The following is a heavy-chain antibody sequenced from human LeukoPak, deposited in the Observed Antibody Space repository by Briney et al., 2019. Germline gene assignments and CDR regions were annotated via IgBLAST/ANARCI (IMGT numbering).Heavy chain of an antibody. V-gene: IGHV3-43D*03. CDR2: ISWDGGST. CDR1: GFTFDDYA. J-gene: IGHJ6*02. Sequence: GGSLRLSCAASGFTFDDYAMHWVRQAPGKGLEWVSLISWDGGSTYYADSVKGRFTISRDNSKNSLYLQMNSLRAEDTALYYCAKDRGGGYYYYGMDVWGQGTTVTVSS. D-gene: IGHD3-16*01. CDR3: AKDRGGGYYYYGMDV.